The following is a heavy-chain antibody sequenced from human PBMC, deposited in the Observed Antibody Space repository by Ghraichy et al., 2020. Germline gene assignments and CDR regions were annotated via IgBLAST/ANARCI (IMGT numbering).Heavy chain of an antibody. J-gene: IGHJ5*02. CDR1: GFTFSGYS. Sequence: GGSLRLSCAASGFTFSGYSIHWVRQAPGKGLEYVSAISGDGGGTYYANSVKDRFIISRDNSKNTLYLQMDSLRAEDTATYYCARVAISSWFDPWGQGTLVTVSS. CDR2: ISGDGGGT. D-gene: IGHD3-22*01. CDR3: ARVAISSWFDP. V-gene: IGHV3-64*01.